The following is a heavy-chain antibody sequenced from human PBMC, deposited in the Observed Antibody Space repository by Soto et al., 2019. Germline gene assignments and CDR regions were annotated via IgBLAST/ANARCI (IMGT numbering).Heavy chain of an antibody. Sequence: HPGGSLRLSCAASGFTFSSYAMHWVRQAPGKGLEWVAVISYDGSNKYYADSVKGRFTISRDNSKNTLYLQMNSLRAEDTAVYYCARDSSGWYGFLDYWGQGT. J-gene: IGHJ4*02. V-gene: IGHV3-30-3*01. D-gene: IGHD6-19*01. CDR3: ARDSSGWYGFLDY. CDR2: ISYDGSNK. CDR1: GFTFSSYA.